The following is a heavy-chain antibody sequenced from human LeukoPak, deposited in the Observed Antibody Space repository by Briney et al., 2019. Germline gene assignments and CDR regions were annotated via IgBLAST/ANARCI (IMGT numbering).Heavy chain of an antibody. CDR2: ISGSGGST. D-gene: IGHD6-13*01. J-gene: IGHJ6*02. CDR3: ATTRGYSSSWYTQTYGMDV. Sequence: GGSLRLSCAASGFTFSSYAMSWVRQAPGKGLEWVSAISGSGGSTYYADSVKGRFTISRDNSKNTLYLQMNSLRAEDTAVYYCATTRGYSSSWYTQTYGMDVWGQGTTVTASS. V-gene: IGHV3-23*01. CDR1: GFTFSSYA.